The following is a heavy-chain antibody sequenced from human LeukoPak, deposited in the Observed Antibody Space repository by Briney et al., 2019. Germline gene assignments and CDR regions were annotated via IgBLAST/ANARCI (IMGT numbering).Heavy chain of an antibody. CDR1: GYTFTGYY. J-gene: IGHJ4*02. Sequence: ASVKVSCKASGYTFTGYYMHWVRQAPGQGLEWMGWINPNSGGTNYAQKFQGRVTMTRDTSISTAYMELSRLRSDDTAVYYCASNVELLSSSWSDLDYWGQGTLVTVSS. CDR2: INPNSGGT. D-gene: IGHD6-13*01. CDR3: ASNVELLSSSWSDLDY. V-gene: IGHV1-2*02.